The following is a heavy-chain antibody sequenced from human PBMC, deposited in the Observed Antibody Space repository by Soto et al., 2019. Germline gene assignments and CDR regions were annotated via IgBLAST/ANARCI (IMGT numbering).Heavy chain of an antibody. V-gene: IGHV4-59*10. D-gene: IGHD2-15*01. CDR1: GASITSYY. Sequence: SETLSLTCSISGASITSYYWSWIRQSAGEGLQWIGRVYARGATNYNPSLKSRVTNSGDTSKNQFSLKLTSVTAADTAVYYCARSSGGDFFYYGMDVWGHGTTVTVSS. J-gene: IGHJ6*02. CDR3: ARSSGGDFFYYGMDV. CDR2: VYARGAT.